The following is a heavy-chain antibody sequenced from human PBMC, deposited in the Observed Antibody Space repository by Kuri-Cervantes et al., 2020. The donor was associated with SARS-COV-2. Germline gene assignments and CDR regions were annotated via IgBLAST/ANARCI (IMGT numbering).Heavy chain of an antibody. CDR2: IYTSGST. D-gene: IGHD4-17*01. CDR1: GGSISSYY. Sequence: SETLSLTCTVSGGSISSYYWSWIRQPAGRGLEWIGRIYTSGSTNYNPSLKSRVTMSVDTSKNQFSLKLSSVTAADTAVYYCARENGDYPYYYYYMDVWAKGTTITVSS. V-gene: IGHV4-4*07. CDR3: ARENGDYPYYYYYMDV. J-gene: IGHJ6*03.